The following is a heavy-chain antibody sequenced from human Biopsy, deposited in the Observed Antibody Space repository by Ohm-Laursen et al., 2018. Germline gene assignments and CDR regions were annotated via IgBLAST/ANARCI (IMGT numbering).Heavy chain of an antibody. V-gene: IGHV3-30*18. D-gene: IGHD6-13*01. J-gene: IGHJ6*01. Sequence: SLRLSCAASGFTFNDVYMHWVRQAPGKGLEWVAVISFDGSNQRYADSVKGRFTISRDNSKNTLYLQMNSLRAEDTAVFYCVKDRGAAGTDYYYGMDVWGQGTTVTVSS. CDR1: GFTFNDVY. CDR3: VKDRGAAGTDYYYGMDV. CDR2: ISFDGSNQ.